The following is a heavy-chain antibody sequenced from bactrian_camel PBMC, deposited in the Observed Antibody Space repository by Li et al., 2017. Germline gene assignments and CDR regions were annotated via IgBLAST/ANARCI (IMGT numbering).Heavy chain of an antibody. V-gene: IGHV3S1*01. CDR1: GFTSRSHY. Sequence: HVQLVESGGGTVEPGDSLKLTCKASGFTSRSHYMYWLRQAPGKQLEGIAGVTTFGRPTDVADSVKGRFIITRDNDENTVYLQMNRLQPEDTGVYYCANVPPTSLAVGLGARGQGTQVTVS. J-gene: IGHJ4*01. CDR2: VTTFGRPT. D-gene: IGHD5*01.